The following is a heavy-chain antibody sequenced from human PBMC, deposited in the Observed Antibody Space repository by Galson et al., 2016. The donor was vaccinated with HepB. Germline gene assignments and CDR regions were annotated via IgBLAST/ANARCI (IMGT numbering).Heavy chain of an antibody. J-gene: IGHJ5*01. CDR1: GFTFASYS. D-gene: IGHD3-10*01. Sequence: SLRLSCAASGFTFASYSMHWVRQAPGKRLQYVSAINNSGRTTYYPDSVKGRFTISRDNSKNTVYLQMSSLRPEDTAVYFCVRSPGGVGDVYGAGNWFDSWGQGTLVTVSS. CDR3: VRSPGGVGDVYGAGNWFDS. V-gene: IGHV3-64D*06. CDR2: INNSGRTT.